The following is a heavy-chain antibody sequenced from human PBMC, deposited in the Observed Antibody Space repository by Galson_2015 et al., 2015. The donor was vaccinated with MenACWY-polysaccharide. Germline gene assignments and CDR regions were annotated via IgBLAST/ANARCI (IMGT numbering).Heavy chain of an antibody. CDR3: ARPRSVIVVVMPKLAPGAFDI. J-gene: IGHJ3*02. Sequence: SLRLSCAASGFTFSSYWMSWVRQAPGTGLEWVANIKQDGSEKYYVDSVKGRFTISRDNAKNSLYLQMNSLRAEDTAVYYCARPRSVIVVVMPKLAPGAFDIWGQATMVSVSS. CDR2: IKQDGSEK. V-gene: IGHV3-7*01. CDR1: GFTFSSYW. D-gene: IGHD3-22*01.